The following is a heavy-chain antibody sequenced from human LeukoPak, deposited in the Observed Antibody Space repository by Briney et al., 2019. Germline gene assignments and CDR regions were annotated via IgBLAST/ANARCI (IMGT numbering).Heavy chain of an antibody. CDR1: GFTFDDYA. Sequence: PGRSLRLSSAASGFTFDDYAMHWVRQAPGKGLEWVSGISWNSGSIGYAYSVKGRFTISRDNAKNSLYLQMNSLKTEDTAVYYCTTDVMARGSDGRADYWGQGTLVTVSS. D-gene: IGHD1-26*01. CDR2: ISWNSGSI. CDR3: TTDVMARGSDGRADY. J-gene: IGHJ4*02. V-gene: IGHV3-9*01.